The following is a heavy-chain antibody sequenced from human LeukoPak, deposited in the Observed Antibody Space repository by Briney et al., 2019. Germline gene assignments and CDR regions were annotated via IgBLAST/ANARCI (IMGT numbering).Heavy chain of an antibody. V-gene: IGHV3-53*01. CDR3: ARAGSRTSPYHH. CDR2: VYSDGST. D-gene: IGHD2-2*01. CDR1: GFTVSSNY. Sequence: GGSLRLSCAASGFTVSSNYMSWVRQAPGKGPEWVSVVYSDGSTYYADSVKGRFTISRDNSKNTLFLQMNSLRAEDTAVYYCARAGSRTSPYHHWGQGTLVTVSS. J-gene: IGHJ5*02.